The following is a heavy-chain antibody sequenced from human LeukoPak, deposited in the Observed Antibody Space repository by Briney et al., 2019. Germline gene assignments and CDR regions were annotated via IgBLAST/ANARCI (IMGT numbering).Heavy chain of an antibody. CDR1: GFTFSSYS. V-gene: IGHV3-48*04. J-gene: IGHJ4*02. D-gene: IGHD2-2*01. CDR2: ISSSSSTI. Sequence: GGSLRLSCAASGFTFSSYSMNWVRQAPGKGLEWVSYISSSSSTIYYADSVKGRFTISRDNAKNSLYLQMNSLRAEDTAVYYCARLHQYYFDYWGQGTLVTVSS. CDR3: ARLHQYYFDY.